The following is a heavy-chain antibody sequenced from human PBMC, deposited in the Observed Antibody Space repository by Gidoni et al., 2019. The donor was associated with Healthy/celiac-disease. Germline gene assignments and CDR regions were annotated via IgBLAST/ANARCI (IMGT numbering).Heavy chain of an antibody. CDR2: ISWNSGSI. Sequence: EVQLVESGGGLVQPGRSLRLSCAASGFTFDDYAMHWVRQAPGKGLEWVSGISWNSGSIGYADSVKGRFTISRDNAKNSLYLQMNSLRAEDTALYYCAKDYSIAVAGTWGMDVWGQGTTVTVSS. CDR1: GFTFDDYA. J-gene: IGHJ6*02. CDR3: AKDYSIAVAGTWGMDV. D-gene: IGHD6-19*01. V-gene: IGHV3-9*01.